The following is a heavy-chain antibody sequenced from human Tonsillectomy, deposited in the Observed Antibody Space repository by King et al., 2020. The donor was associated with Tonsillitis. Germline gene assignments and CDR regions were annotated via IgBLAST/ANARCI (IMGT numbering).Heavy chain of an antibody. CDR1: GGSISSRGHY. Sequence: QLQESGPGLVKPSQTLSLTCTVSGGSISSRGHYWSWIRQHPGKGLEWIGYIYYSGSTYYNPSLKSRVTISLDTSKNQFSLKLSSGTAADTAVYYCARDRVRSGYLEGYFDYWGQGTLVTVSS. CDR3: ARDRVRSGYLEGYFDY. CDR2: IYYSGST. V-gene: IGHV4-31*03. J-gene: IGHJ4*02. D-gene: IGHD3-3*01.